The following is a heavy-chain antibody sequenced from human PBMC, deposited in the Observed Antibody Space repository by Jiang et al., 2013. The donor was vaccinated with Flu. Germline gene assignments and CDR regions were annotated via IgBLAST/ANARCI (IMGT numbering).Heavy chain of an antibody. Sequence: LVQPGGSLRLSCAASGFTFSSYATSWVRQAPGEGLEWVSTISGSGGNTYYADSVKGRFTISRDNSKNTLYLQMNSLRAEDTAVYYCAKTYSSSPKVYCYYGMDVWGKGTTVTVSS. CDR2: ISGSGGNT. CDR3: AKTYSSSPKVYCYYGMDV. V-gene: IGHV3-23*01. CDR1: GFTFSSYA. D-gene: IGHD6-13*01. J-gene: IGHJ6*04.